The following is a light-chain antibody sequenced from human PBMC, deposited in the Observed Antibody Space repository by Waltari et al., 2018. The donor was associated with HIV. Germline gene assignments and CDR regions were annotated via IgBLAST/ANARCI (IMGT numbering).Light chain of an antibody. J-gene: IGLJ2*01. CDR2: EVT. CDR1: SSDVGGYNY. CDR3: SSYTSSSTLV. V-gene: IGLV2-14*01. Sequence: QSALTQPASVSGSPGQSITISCTGTSSDVGGYNYVSWYQQHPGKAPKLMIYEVTNWPAGVSNRFSGSKSGNTASLTISGLQIEDEADYYCSSYTSSSTLVFGGGTKLTVL.